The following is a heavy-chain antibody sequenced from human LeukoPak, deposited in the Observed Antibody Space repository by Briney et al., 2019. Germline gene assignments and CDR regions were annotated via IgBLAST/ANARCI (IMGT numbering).Heavy chain of an antibody. CDR1: GGTFSSYA. CDR2: IIPIFGTA. D-gene: IGHD3-10*01. Sequence: ASVKVSCKASGGTFSSYAISWVRQAPGQGLEWMGGIIPIFGTANYAQKFQGRVTITADESTSTAYMELSSLRSEGTAVYYCARESTRTMVRGVLNWFDPWGQGTLVTVSS. J-gene: IGHJ5*02. V-gene: IGHV1-69*13. CDR3: ARESTRTMVRGVLNWFDP.